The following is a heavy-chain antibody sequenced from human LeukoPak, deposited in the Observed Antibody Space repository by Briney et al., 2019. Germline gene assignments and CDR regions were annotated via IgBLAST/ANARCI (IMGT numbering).Heavy chain of an antibody. Sequence: EASVKVSCKPSGYTFPAYNIHWVRQPPGQDLEGMGWMNPNNGDTNFPQNLQGRVTKTRDTSISTAYMELSSLRSDDTAVYFYLRGGGRSYCDYWGQGTPVTVSS. CDR1: GYTFPAYN. CDR2: MNPNNGDT. V-gene: IGHV1-2*02. D-gene: IGHD2-15*01. CDR3: LRGGGRSYCDY. J-gene: IGHJ4*02.